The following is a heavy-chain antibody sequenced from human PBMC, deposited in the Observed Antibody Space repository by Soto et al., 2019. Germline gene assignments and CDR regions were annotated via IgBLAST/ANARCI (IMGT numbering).Heavy chain of an antibody. J-gene: IGHJ5*02. D-gene: IGHD2-15*01. V-gene: IGHV3-33*01. CDR1: GFTFRSYA. CDR3: VLLGYCSTLSCPELDR. CDR2: IWYDGSNK. Sequence: PGGSLRLSCAASGFTFRSYAMHWVRQAPGKGLELVALIWYDGSNKYYADSVKGRFTISRDNSKNTLFLQMNNLRPEDTAVYYCVLLGYCSTLSCPELDRWGQGTLVTVSS.